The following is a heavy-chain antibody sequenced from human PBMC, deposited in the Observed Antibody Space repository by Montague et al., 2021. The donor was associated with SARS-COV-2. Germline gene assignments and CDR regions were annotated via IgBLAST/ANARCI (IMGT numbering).Heavy chain of an antibody. CDR2: TYYRSKWYN. D-gene: IGHD2-2*01. V-gene: IGHV6-1*01. CDR3: ARIPVGSKYYFDF. CDR1: GDSVSSNIAT. Sequence: CAISGDSVSSNIATWNCIRQSPSRGLEWLGRTYYRSKWYNDYAGSVKSRITIDPDTSKHQFSLHLNSVTPEDTAVYYCARIPVGSKYYFDFWGQGTLVTVSS. J-gene: IGHJ4*02.